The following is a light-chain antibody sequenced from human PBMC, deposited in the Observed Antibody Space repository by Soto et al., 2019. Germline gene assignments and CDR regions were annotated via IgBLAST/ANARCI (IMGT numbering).Light chain of an antibody. CDR2: GAS. J-gene: IGKJ2*01. Sequence: EIVLTQSTGTLSLSPGERVTLSCRASQSVSSSFLAWYQQKPGQAPRLLIYGASTRATGIPDRFSGSGSGTDFTLTISRLEPEDFAVYCCHQYGNSPYTFGRGTKLGIK. CDR1: QSVSSSF. CDR3: HQYGNSPYT. V-gene: IGKV3-20*01.